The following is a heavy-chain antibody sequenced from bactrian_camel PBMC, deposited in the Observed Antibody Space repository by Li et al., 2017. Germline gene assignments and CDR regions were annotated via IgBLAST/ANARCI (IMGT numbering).Heavy chain of an antibody. V-gene: IGHV3S25*01. D-gene: IGHD6*01. J-gene: IGHJ4*01. Sequence: QLVESGGGLVQPGGSLRLSCAASGFTFSSVWMYWVRQAPGKGLEWVSTIDKPGGTTYYADSVKGRFTISRDNAKNTVYLQMNSLKPEDTAVYYCVRSSNYWYYDYWGQGTQVTVS. CDR3: VRSSNYWYYDY. CDR1: GFTFSSVW. CDR2: IDKPGGTT.